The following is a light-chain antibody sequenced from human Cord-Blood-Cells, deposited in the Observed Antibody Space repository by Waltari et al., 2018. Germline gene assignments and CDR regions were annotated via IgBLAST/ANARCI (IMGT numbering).Light chain of an antibody. CDR2: AAS. V-gene: IGKV1D-16*01. J-gene: IGKJ4*01. Sequence: DIQMTQSPSSLSASVGDRVTITCRASQGFSNWLAWYQQKPEEAPKSLIYAASSLQSGVPSRFSGSGSGTDCTLTISSLQPEDFATYYWQQYNSYPLTFGGGTKVEIK. CDR3: QQYNSYPLT. CDR1: QGFSNW.